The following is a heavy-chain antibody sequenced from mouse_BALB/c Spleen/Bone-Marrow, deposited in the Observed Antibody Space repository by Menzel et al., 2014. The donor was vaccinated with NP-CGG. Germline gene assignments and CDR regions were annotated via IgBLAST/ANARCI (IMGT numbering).Heavy chain of an antibody. CDR3: ARWLLQYFDV. V-gene: IGHV1S81*02. CDR2: ITPSNGRT. D-gene: IGHD2-3*01. Sequence: QVQLQQSGAELVKPGASVKLSCKSSGYTFTSYWMHWVKQRPGQGLEWIGEITPSNGRTNYNEKFKSKATLTVDESSNTAYMQLSSLTSEDSAVYYCARWLLQYFDVWGAGTTVTVSS. CDR1: GYTFTSYW. J-gene: IGHJ1*01.